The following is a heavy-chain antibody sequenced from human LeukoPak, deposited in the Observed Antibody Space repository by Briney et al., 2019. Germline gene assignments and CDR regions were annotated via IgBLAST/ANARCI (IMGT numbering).Heavy chain of an antibody. Sequence: PAGGSLRLSCAASGFTFSSYAMHWVRQAPGKGLEWVAVISYDGSNKYYADSVKGRFTISRDNSKNTLYLQMNSLRAEDTAVYYCARGDTDYWGQGTLVTVSS. CDR3: ARGDTDY. V-gene: IGHV3-30-3*01. J-gene: IGHJ4*02. CDR1: GFTFSSYA. CDR2: ISYDGSNK. D-gene: IGHD3-9*01.